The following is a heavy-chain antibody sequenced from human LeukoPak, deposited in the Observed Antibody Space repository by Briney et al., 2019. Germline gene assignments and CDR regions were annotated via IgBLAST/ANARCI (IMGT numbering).Heavy chain of an antibody. V-gene: IGHV4-39*07. CDR3: ARGSPLMAGIYNFDY. CDR2: IYYSGNT. D-gene: IGHD6-19*01. CDR1: GGSINTRSYY. J-gene: IGHJ4*02. Sequence: NASETLSLTCTVSGGSINTRSYYWGWIRQPPEKGLEWIGSIYYSGNTYYNPSLKSRVTMSVHTSKNQFSLKLRSVTAADTAVYYCARGSPLMAGIYNFDYWGQGRLVTVSS.